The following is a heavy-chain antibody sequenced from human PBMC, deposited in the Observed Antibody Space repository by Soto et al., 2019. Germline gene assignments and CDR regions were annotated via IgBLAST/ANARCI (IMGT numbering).Heavy chain of an antibody. D-gene: IGHD3-10*01. CDR2: ISTTNII. V-gene: IGHV3-48*01. Sequence: GGSLRLSCAASGFPFSTSSMNWVRQAPGKGLEWISYISTTNIIYQADSVKGRFTISRDNSKNTLYLQMNSLRAEDTAVYYCARCGFGGDYYYYYMDVWGKGTTVTVSS. J-gene: IGHJ6*03. CDR1: GFPFSTSS. CDR3: ARCGFGGDYYYYYMDV.